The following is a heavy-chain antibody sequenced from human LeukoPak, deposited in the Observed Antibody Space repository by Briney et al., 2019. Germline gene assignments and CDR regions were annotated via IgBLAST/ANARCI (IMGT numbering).Heavy chain of an antibody. Sequence: GGSLRLSCAGSGLTLRSSGMHWVRQAPGKGLEWVAVIWSDGINKFYADSVRGRFTFSRDDSKNTLSLQMNSLRAEDTAVYYCARERKPFDAFDIWGQGTMVTVSS. J-gene: IGHJ3*02. CDR2: IWSDGINK. CDR3: ARERKPFDAFDI. V-gene: IGHV3-33*01. CDR1: GLTLRSSG.